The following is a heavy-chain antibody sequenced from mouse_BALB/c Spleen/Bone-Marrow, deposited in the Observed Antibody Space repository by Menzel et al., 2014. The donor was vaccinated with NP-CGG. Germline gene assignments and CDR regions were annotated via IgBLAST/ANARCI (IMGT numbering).Heavy chain of an antibody. Sequence: EVMLVESGGGLVQPGGSLKLSCAASGFDFSRYWMSWVRQAPGKGLKWIGEINPDSSTINYTPSLKDKFIISRDNAKNTLYLQMSTVRSEDTALYYCARLSYYGRFAYWGQGTLVTVSA. J-gene: IGHJ3*01. V-gene: IGHV4-1*02. D-gene: IGHD1-1*01. CDR1: GFDFSRYW. CDR3: ARLSYYGRFAY. CDR2: INPDSSTI.